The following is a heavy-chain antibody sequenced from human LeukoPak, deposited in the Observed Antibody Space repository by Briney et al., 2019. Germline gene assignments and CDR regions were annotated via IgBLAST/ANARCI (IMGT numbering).Heavy chain of an antibody. V-gene: IGHV1-18*01. CDR2: ISAYNGNT. CDR1: GYTLTSYG. J-gene: IGHJ3*02. Sequence: ASVKVSCKASGYTLTSYGISWVRQAPGQGLEWMGWISAYNGNTNYAQKLQGRVTMTTDTSTSTAYMELRSLRSEDTAVYYCARALPRSGAFDIWGQGTMVTVSS. CDR3: ARALPRSGAFDI.